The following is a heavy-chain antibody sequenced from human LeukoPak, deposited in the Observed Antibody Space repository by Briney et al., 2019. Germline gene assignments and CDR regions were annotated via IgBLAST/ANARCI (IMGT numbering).Heavy chain of an antibody. V-gene: IGHV1-24*01. Sequence: ASVKVPCKVSGYTLTELSMHWVRQAPGKGLEWMGGFDPEDGETIYAQKFQGRVTMTEDTSTDTAYMELSSLRSEDTAVYYCATVGLVATRGVVYYYYGMDVWGQGTTVTVSS. CDR3: ATVGLVATRGVVYYYYGMDV. CDR2: FDPEDGET. J-gene: IGHJ6*02. CDR1: GYTLTELS. D-gene: IGHD5-12*01.